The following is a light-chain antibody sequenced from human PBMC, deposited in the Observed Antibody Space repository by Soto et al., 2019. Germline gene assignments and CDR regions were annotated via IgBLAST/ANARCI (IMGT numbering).Light chain of an antibody. CDR2: AAS. CDR1: QSIATY. Sequence: DIQMTQSPSSLSASVGDRVTITCRASQSIATYLHWFQQKPGKAPQLLIYAASNSQSGVPSRFSGGGSGTEFTLTISNLQPEDFATYYCQQSSNTPWTFGQGTKVEIK. V-gene: IGKV1-39*01. J-gene: IGKJ1*01. CDR3: QQSSNTPWT.